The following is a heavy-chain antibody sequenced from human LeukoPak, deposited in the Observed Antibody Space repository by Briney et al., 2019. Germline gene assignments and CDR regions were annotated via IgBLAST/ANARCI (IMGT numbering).Heavy chain of an antibody. CDR3: ARGRYDWNDPTFMDV. Sequence: GGSLRLSGAASGFTLSNYEMNWARQAPGKWLDWLTYISSSGTTRYYADSVKGGFTISRDNAKNSLYLQMNSLRAEDTALYYCARGRYDWNDPTFMDVWGQGTTVSVSS. CDR2: ISSSGTTR. CDR1: GFTLSNYE. D-gene: IGHD1-1*01. J-gene: IGHJ6*02. V-gene: IGHV3-48*03.